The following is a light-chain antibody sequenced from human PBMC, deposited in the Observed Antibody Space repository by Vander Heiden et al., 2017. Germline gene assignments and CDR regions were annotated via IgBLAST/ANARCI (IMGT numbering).Light chain of an antibody. CDR2: GNN. V-gene: IGLV1-40*01. CDR1: SSNIGAGYD. CDR3: QSYDSGPYV. Sequence: QSVLTQPPSVSGAPGQTVTIPCTRTSSNIGAGYDVYWYQQLPGTAPKLLIYGNNNRPSGVPDRFSGSKSGTSASLAITGLQAEDEADYYCQSYDSGPYVFGTGTRVTVL. J-gene: IGLJ1*01.